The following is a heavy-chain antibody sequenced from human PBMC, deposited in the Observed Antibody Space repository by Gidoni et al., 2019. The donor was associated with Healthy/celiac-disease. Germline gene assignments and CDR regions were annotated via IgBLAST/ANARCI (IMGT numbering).Heavy chain of an antibody. Sequence: QLQLQESGSGLVKPSQTLSLTCAVSGGSISSGGYSWSWIRQPPGKGLEWIGYIYHSGSTYYNPSLKSRVTISVDRSKNQFSLKLSSVTAADTAVYYCARVAWGGSGSNYYGMDVWGQGTTVTVSS. V-gene: IGHV4-30-2*01. CDR1: GGSISSGGYS. D-gene: IGHD3-10*01. CDR2: IYHSGST. J-gene: IGHJ6*02. CDR3: ARVAWGGSGSNYYGMDV.